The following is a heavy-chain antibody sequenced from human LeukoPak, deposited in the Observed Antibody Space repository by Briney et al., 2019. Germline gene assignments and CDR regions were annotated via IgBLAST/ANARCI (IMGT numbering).Heavy chain of an antibody. V-gene: IGHV4-59*08. CDR1: GGSISSHY. Sequence: SETLSLTCTVSGGSISSHYWSWIRQPPGKGLEWIGYIYYSGSTNYNPSLKSRVTISVDTSKNQFSLKLSSVTAADTAVYYCARRGSSGWYHYFDYWGQGTLVTVSS. CDR3: ARRGSSGWYHYFDY. J-gene: IGHJ4*02. CDR2: IYYSGST. D-gene: IGHD6-19*01.